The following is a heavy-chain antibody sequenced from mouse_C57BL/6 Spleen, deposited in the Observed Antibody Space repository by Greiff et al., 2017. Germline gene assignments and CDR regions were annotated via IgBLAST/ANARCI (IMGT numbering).Heavy chain of an antibody. Sequence: QVQLKQPGAELVMPGASVKLSCKASGYTFTSYWMHWVKQRPGQGLEWIGEIDPSDSYTNYNQKFKGKSTLTVDKSSSTAYMQLSSLTSEDSAVYYCARSRMVWYIDVWGTGTTVTVSS. J-gene: IGHJ1*03. D-gene: IGHD2-10*02. CDR1: GYTFTSYW. CDR2: IDPSDSYT. V-gene: IGHV1-69*01. CDR3: ARSRMVWYIDV.